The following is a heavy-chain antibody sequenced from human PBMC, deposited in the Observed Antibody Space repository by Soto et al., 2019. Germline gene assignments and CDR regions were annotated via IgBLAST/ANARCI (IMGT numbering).Heavy chain of an antibody. CDR2: INYSGST. Sequence: QVQLQQWGAGLLKPSETLSLPCAVFGGSFSSYYWSWIRQPPGKGLEWIGEINYSGSTNYNPSLKSRVSISVDTSKTQRSLRLNSVTAADTAVYYCARVRTGGLNGMDVWGLGTTVTV. CDR3: ARVRTGGLNGMDV. CDR1: GGSFSSYY. V-gene: IGHV4-34*01. D-gene: IGHD2-8*02. J-gene: IGHJ6*02.